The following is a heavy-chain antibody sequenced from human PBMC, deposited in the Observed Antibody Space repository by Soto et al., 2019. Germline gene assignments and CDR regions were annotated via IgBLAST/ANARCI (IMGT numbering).Heavy chain of an antibody. CDR3: VRQTSQSQYYYYYDMDV. D-gene: IGHD2-2*01. CDR2: IYPGDSDT. CDR1: GYSFNTYW. J-gene: IGHJ6*02. V-gene: IGHV5-51*01. Sequence: GESLKISCKGSGYSFNTYWLAWVRQTPGKGLEWMGIIYPGDSDTRYSPSFQGQVTFSADKSISTAYLQWSSLRASDTAMYYCVRQTSQSQYYYYYDMDVWGQGTTVT.